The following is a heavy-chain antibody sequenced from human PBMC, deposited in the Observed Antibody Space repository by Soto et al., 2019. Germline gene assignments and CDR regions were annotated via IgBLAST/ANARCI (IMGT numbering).Heavy chain of an antibody. Sequence: PSVKVSCKASGYTFTSYYMHWVRQAPGQGLEWMGIINPSGGSTSYAQKFQGRVTMTRDTSTSTVYMELSSLRSEDTAVYYCAREDGVVVAATQDAFDIWGQGTMVTVSS. CDR1: GYTFTSYY. V-gene: IGHV1-46*01. CDR3: AREDGVVVAATQDAFDI. J-gene: IGHJ3*02. CDR2: INPSGGST. D-gene: IGHD2-15*01.